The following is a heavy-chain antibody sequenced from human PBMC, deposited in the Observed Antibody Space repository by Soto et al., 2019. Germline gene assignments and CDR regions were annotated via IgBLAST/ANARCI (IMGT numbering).Heavy chain of an antibody. V-gene: IGHV2-5*02. J-gene: IGHJ4*02. D-gene: IGHD1-26*01. CDR3: AHAYGGRSLY. CDR2: IYWDDAK. Sequence: QITLKESGPTLVKPTQTLTLTCTFSGFSLSTSRVGVGWIRQPPGKALEWLAVIYWDDAKTYRPSLKSRLTITIDTSKNQVALTMTNMDPVDTATYYCAHAYGGRSLYWGQGTLVTVSS. CDR1: GFSLSTSRVG.